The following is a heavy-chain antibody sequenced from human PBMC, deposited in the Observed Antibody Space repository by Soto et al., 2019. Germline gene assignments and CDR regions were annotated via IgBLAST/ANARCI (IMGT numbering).Heavy chain of an antibody. CDR2: ISTGSSYI. CDR3: ARLTLLQAPIDY. V-gene: IGHV3-21*01. D-gene: IGHD6-6*01. J-gene: IGHJ4*02. Sequence: EVQLVESGGGLVKPGGSLRLSCAASGFTFSSYSMNWVRQAPGKGLEWVSSISTGSSYIYYADSVKGRFTISRDNAKNSLYLQMNSLRAEDTAVFYCARLTLLQAPIDYWGQGTLVTVSS. CDR1: GFTFSSYS.